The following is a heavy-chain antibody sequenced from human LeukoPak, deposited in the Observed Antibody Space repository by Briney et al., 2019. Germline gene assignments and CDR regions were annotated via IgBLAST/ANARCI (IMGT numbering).Heavy chain of an antibody. J-gene: IGHJ6*03. CDR2: IKSKTDGGTT. D-gene: IGHD2-2*01. V-gene: IGHV3-15*01. Sequence: GGSLRLSCAASGFTFSNAWMSWVRQAPGKGLEWVGRIKSKTDGGTTDYAAPVKGRFTISRDDSKNTLYLQMNSLKTEDTAVYYCTTLVVPAAHTYYYYYMDVWGKGTTVTVSS. CDR1: GFTFSNAW. CDR3: TTLVVPAAHTYYYYYMDV.